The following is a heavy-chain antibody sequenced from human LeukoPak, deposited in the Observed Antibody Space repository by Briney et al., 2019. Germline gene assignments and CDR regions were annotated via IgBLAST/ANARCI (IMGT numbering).Heavy chain of an antibody. CDR2: ISGSGGST. J-gene: IGHJ6*02. CDR3: AKSGAGRYYYYYGMDV. Sequence: GGSLRLSCATSGFSFSSFWMSWVRQAPGKGLEWVSAISGSGGSTYYADSVKGRFTISRDTSKNTLYLQMNSLRVEDTAVYYCAKSGAGRYYYYYGMDVWGQGTTVTVSS. V-gene: IGHV3-23*01. CDR1: GFSFSSFW. D-gene: IGHD6-19*01.